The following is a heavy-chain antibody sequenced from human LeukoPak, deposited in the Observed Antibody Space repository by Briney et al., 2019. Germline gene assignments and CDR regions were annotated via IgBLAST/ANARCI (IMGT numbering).Heavy chain of an antibody. CDR2: MNPNSGDT. V-gene: IGHV1-8*03. D-gene: IGHD3-22*01. CDR1: GFTFTNYD. Sequence: ASMKVSCKASGFTFTNYDINWVRQATGQGLEWMGWMNPNSGDTGYAQKFQGRVTITRNTSISTAYMELSSLRSEDTAVYYCAREDYYDSGSNDYWGQGTLVTVSS. CDR3: AREDYYDSGSNDY. J-gene: IGHJ4*02.